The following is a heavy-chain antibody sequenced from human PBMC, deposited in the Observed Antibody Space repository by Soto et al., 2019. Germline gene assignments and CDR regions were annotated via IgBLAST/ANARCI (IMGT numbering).Heavy chain of an antibody. CDR3: AKDTDIAVAGLFDP. Sequence: GGSLRLSCAASGFTFSNYAMSWVRQAPGKGLEWVSAISGSGGGTYYADSVKGRFTISRDNSKNTLYLLMNSLRAEDTAVYYCAKDTDIAVAGLFDPWGQEPWSPSPQ. CDR2: ISGSGGGT. CDR1: GFTFSNYA. D-gene: IGHD2-15*01. J-gene: IGHJ5*02. V-gene: IGHV3-23*01.